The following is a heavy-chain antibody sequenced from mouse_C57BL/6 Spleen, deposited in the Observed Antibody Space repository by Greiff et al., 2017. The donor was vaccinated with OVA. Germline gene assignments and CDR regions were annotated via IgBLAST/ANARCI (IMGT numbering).Heavy chain of an antibody. CDR3: ARGGSSYPYAMDY. D-gene: IGHD1-1*01. Sequence: EVQVVESGGGLVKPGGSLKLSCAASGFTFSDYGMHWVRQAPEKGLEWVAYISSGSSTIYYADTVKGRFTISRDNAKNTLFLQMTSLRSEDTAMYYCARGGSSYPYAMDYWGQGTSVTVSS. CDR2: ISSGSSTI. CDR1: GFTFSDYG. V-gene: IGHV5-17*01. J-gene: IGHJ4*01.